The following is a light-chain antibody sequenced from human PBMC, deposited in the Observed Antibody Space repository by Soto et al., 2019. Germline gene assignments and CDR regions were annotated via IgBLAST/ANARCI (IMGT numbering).Light chain of an antibody. Sequence: QSALTQPPSASGSPGQSVTISCTGTNSDVGGYDFVSWYQQHPGKAPKLMIYEVNKRPLGVPDRFSGSKSGNTASLTVSGLQAEDEASYYCSSFAGSNNVLFGGGTKLTVL. CDR2: EVN. V-gene: IGLV2-8*01. CDR1: NSDVGGYDF. CDR3: SSFAGSNNVL. J-gene: IGLJ3*02.